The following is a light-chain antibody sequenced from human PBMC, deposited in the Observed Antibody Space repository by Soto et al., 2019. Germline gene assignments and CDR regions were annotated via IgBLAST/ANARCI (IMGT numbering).Light chain of an antibody. CDR1: AYNF. CDR3: CSHTSIFVV. Sequence: QSALTQPPSVSGFPGQSVAISCTGAYNFVSWYQKHPGKAPKLIIYDVNKWPPGIPDRFSGSKSGDTASLTISGLQAEDEADYYCCSHTSIFVVFGGGTKLTVL. CDR2: DVN. J-gene: IGLJ2*01. V-gene: IGLV2-11*01.